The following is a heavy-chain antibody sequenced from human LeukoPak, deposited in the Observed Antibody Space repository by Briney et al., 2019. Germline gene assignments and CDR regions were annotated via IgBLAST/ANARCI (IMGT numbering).Heavy chain of an antibody. V-gene: IGHV4-59*01. CDR3: ARSSSVGPYDFWSGYLSGFDY. Sequence: SETLSLTCTVSGGSISSYYWSWIRQPPGKGLEWIGYIYYSGSANYNPSFKSRVTISVDTSKNQFSLKLSSVTAADTAVYYCARSSSVGPYDFWSGYLSGFDYWGQGTLVTVSS. CDR1: GGSISSYY. J-gene: IGHJ4*02. D-gene: IGHD3-3*01. CDR2: IYYSGSA.